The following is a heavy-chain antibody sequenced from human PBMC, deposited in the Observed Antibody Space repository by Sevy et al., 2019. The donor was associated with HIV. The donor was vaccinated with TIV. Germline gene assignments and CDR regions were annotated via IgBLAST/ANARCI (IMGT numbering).Heavy chain of an antibody. CDR3: AKEWTLLSDWYGEFDY. Sequence: GGSLRLSCAASGFTFTNYGMHWVRQAPGKGLEWVSGISNSGANTYYADSVRGRFTVSRDNSKNTVYLQLDSLRAEDTAIYYCAKEWTLLSDWYGEFDYWGQGTLVTVSS. CDR2: ISNSGANT. V-gene: IGHV3-23*01. D-gene: IGHD6-19*01. J-gene: IGHJ4*02. CDR1: GFTFTNYG.